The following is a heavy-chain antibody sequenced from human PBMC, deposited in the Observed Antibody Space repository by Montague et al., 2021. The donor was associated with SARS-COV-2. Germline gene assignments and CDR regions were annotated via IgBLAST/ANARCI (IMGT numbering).Heavy chain of an antibody. Sequence: SETLSLTCTVSGDSISSFYCNWIRQPSGKGLEWIGRIYASGGTNXNPSRRSRVTMSVDTSKNQFSLKLNSVTAADTAVYYCGRGVVAATPVVDYWGRGTLVTVSS. D-gene: IGHD2-15*01. CDR2: IYASGGT. V-gene: IGHV4-4*07. CDR3: GRGVVAATPVVDY. J-gene: IGHJ4*02. CDR1: GDSISSFY.